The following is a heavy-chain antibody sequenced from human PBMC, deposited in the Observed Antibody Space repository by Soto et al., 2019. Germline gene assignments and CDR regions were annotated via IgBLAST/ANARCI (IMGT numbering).Heavy chain of an antibody. CDR3: ARGQRFSDSFDP. D-gene: IGHD3-3*01. V-gene: IGHV4-4*07. CDR1: GGAISGYY. Sequence: SETLSLTCTVSGGAISGYYWTWIRRSAGKGLEWIGRIYSSGGTKYNPSLQSRVTMSLDTSKNQFSLRLTSVTAADTAVYYCARGQRFSDSFDPWGQGTLVTVSS. CDR2: IYSSGGT. J-gene: IGHJ5*02.